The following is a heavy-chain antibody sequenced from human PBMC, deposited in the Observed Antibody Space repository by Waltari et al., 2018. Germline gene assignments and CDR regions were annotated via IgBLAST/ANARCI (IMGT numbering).Heavy chain of an antibody. J-gene: IGHJ5*02. CDR3: ARYGDYLGRPGEEFHL. Sequence: QVQLVQSGAEVKKPGSSVKVSCKASGGTFSSYAISWVRQAPGQGLEWMGGIIPIFGTANYAQKFQGRVTITTDESTSTAYMELSSLRSEDTAVYYCARYGDYLGRPGEEFHLWGQGTLVTVSS. D-gene: IGHD4-17*01. CDR2: IIPIFGTA. V-gene: IGHV1-69*05. CDR1: GGTFSSYA.